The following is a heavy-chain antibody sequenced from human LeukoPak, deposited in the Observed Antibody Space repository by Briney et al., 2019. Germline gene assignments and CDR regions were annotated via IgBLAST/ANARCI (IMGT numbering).Heavy chain of an antibody. D-gene: IGHD3-9*01. V-gene: IGHV3-23*01. CDR1: GFTFGNYA. Sequence: GGSLRLSCAASGFTFGNYAMGWVRQAQGKGLEWVSSISPTGGRTNYADSVQGRFTLSRDNSKNTMHLEMNSLTAGDTAIYYCAKDSFTGRTFFDQWGQGILVTVSS. CDR2: ISPTGGRT. CDR3: AKDSFTGRTFFDQ. J-gene: IGHJ4*02.